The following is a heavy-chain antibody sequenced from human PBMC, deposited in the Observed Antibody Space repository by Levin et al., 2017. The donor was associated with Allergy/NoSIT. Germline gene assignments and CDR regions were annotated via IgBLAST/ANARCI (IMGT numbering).Heavy chain of an antibody. Sequence: ASVKVSCKTSGYTFTTYYMHWVRQAPGQGLDWMGIINPNGGSTIYAQNFQGRVTMTRDTSASTVYMELTSLRSEDMAVYYCARGHIVGSTMGPFDMWGQGTMVTVSS. J-gene: IGHJ3*02. D-gene: IGHD1-26*01. CDR1: GYTFTTYY. V-gene: IGHV1-46*01. CDR3: ARGHIVGSTMGPFDM. CDR2: INPNGGST.